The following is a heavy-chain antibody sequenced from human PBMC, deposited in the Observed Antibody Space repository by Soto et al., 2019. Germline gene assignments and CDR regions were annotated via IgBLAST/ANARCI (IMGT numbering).Heavy chain of an antibody. J-gene: IGHJ6*03. Sequence: EVQLVESGGGLVQPGGSLRLSCAASGFTVSTNYMSWVRQAPGKGLEWVSVIYSGGSTYYADSVKGRFTISRDNSKNTLYLQMNSLRAEDTAVYYCARDLFGGTPKTRYYYYMDVRGKGTTVTVSS. V-gene: IGHV3-66*01. CDR3: ARDLFGGTPKTRYYYYMDV. CDR2: IYSGGST. D-gene: IGHD3-10*01. CDR1: GFTVSTNY.